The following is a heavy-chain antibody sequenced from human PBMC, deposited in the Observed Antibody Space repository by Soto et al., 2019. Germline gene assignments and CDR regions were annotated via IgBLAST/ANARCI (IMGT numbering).Heavy chain of an antibody. CDR2: MNPNSGNT. J-gene: IGHJ6*02. CDR3: ARGAALPYYYYGMDV. V-gene: IGHV1-8*01. D-gene: IGHD6-25*01. CDR1: GGTFTSYD. Sequence: ASVKVSCKASGGTFTSYDINWVRQATGQGLEWMGWMNPNSGNTGYAQKFQGRVTMTRNTSISTAYMELSSLRSEDTAVYYCARGAALPYYYYGMDVWGQGTTVTVSS.